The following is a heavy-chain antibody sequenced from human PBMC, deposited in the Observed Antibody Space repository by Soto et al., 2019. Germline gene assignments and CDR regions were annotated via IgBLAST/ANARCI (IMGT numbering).Heavy chain of an antibody. CDR1: GGTFSSYA. V-gene: IGHV1-69*13. Sequence: SVKVSCKASGGTFSSYAISWVRQAPGQGLEWMGGIIPIFGTANYAQKFQGRVTITADESTSTAYMELSSLRSEDTAVYYCARDGDGYTLRGNWFDPWGQGTLVTVSS. D-gene: IGHD5-12*01. CDR2: IIPIFGTA. CDR3: ARDGDGYTLRGNWFDP. J-gene: IGHJ5*02.